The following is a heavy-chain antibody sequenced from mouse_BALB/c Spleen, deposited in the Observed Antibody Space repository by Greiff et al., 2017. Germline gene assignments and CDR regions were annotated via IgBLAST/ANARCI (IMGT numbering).Heavy chain of an antibody. D-gene: IGHD1-3*01. J-gene: IGHJ3*01. V-gene: IGHV5-17*02. Sequence: EVQGVESGGGLVQPGGSRKLSCAASGFTFSSFGMHWVRQAPEKGLEWVAYISSGSSTIYYADTVKGRFTISRDNPKNTLFLQMTSLRSEDTAMYYCAREGLWQTNPSWFAYWGQGTLVTVSA. CDR1: GFTFSSFG. CDR3: AREGLWQTNPSWFAY. CDR2: ISSGSSTI.